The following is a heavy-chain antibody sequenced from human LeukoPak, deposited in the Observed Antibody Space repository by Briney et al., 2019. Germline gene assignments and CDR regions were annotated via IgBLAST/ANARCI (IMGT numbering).Heavy chain of an antibody. CDR1: GFTFGDYA. D-gene: IGHD3-3*01. J-gene: IGHJ6*02. CDR2: ISHSGST. V-gene: IGHV4-59*01. Sequence: LRLSCTASGFTFGDYAMSWVRQAPGKGPEWIGYISHSGSTNYNPSLKSRVTISVDTSKNQFSVKLSSVTAADTAVYYCARDREITKPYYYGMDVWGQETTVTVSS. CDR3: ARDREITKPYYYGMDV.